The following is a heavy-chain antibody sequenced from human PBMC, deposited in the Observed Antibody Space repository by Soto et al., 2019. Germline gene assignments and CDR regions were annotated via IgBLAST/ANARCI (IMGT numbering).Heavy chain of an antibody. CDR1: GYTFTGYY. V-gene: IGHV1-2*04. D-gene: IGHD5-12*01. CDR2: INPNSGGT. Sequence: QVQLVQSGAEVQKPGASVKVSCKASGYTFTGYYMHWVRQAPGQGLEWMGWINPNSGGTNYAQKFQGWVTMTRDTSISTAYMELSRLRSDDTAVYYCARDVVATTPKSYYYYGMDVWGQGTTVTVSS. J-gene: IGHJ6*02. CDR3: ARDVVATTPKSYYYYGMDV.